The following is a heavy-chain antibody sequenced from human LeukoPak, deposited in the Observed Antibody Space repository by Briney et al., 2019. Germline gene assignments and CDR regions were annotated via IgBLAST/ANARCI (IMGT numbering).Heavy chain of an antibody. CDR2: INSNGAST. CDR3: VKDPPYIYYGSGSGGV. J-gene: IGHJ4*02. D-gene: IGHD3-10*01. CDR1: GFTFSSYG. Sequence: GGSLRLSCSASGFTFSSYGIHWVRQAPGKGLEDVSAINSNGASTYYADSVKGRFTISRDNSKNTLYLQMSSLRAEDTAVYYCVKDPPYIYYGSGSGGVWGQGTLVTVSP. V-gene: IGHV3-64D*06.